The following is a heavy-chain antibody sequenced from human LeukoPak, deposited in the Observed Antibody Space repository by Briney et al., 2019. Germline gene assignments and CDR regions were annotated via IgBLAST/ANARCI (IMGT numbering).Heavy chain of an antibody. J-gene: IGHJ1*01. Sequence: TGASLSPSCAAAGFTFSTYAMCWVRLAAGDRLEWVLAVSSSGRSTYYAASVKGRFTISRDNSKDTLYLQMNSLRADDTAVYYCAKDLSSRELRYFQHCGQGTLVTVSS. V-gene: IGHV3-23*01. D-gene: IGHD3-10*01. CDR1: GFTFSTYA. CDR2: VSSSGRST. CDR3: AKDLSSRELRYFQH.